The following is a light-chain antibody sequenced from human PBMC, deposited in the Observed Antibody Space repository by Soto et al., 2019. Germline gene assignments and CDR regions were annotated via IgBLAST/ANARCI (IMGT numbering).Light chain of an antibody. Sequence: NFMLTQPHSVSESPGKTVTISCTRSSGSIASNYVQWYQQRPGSAPTTVIYEDNQRPSGVPDRFSGSTDGSSNSASLTISGLQTEDEADYYCQSYDSFTVVFGGGTQLTVL. CDR1: SGSIASNY. CDR2: EDN. V-gene: IGLV6-57*04. CDR3: QSYDSFTVV. J-gene: IGLJ2*01.